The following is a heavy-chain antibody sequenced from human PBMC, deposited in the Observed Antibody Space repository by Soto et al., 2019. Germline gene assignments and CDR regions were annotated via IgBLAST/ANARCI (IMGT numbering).Heavy chain of an antibody. CDR2: IIPISGTA. CDR3: ARSQGSSTSLEIYYYYYYGMDV. Sequence: QVQLVQSGAEVKKPGSSVKVSCKASGGTFSSYAISWVRQAPGQGLEWMVGIIPISGTANYAQKFQGRVTLTADESTSTVSMELSSLRSEDTAVYFCARSQGSSTSLEIYYYYYYGMDVWGQGTTVTVSS. CDR1: GGTFSSYA. J-gene: IGHJ6*01. D-gene: IGHD2-2*01. V-gene: IGHV1-69*01.